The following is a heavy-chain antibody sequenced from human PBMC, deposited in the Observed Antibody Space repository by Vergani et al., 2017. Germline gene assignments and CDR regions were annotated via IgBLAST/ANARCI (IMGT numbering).Heavy chain of an antibody. J-gene: IGHJ4*02. V-gene: IGHV4-39*07. CDR2: IYYSGST. Sequence: QLQLQESGPGLVKPSETLSLTCTVSGGSISSSSYYWGWIRQPPGKGLEWIGSIYYSGSTNYNPSLKSRVTISVDTSKNQFSLKLSSVTAADTAVYYCARGGVTWWLRPEDFDYWGQGTLVTVSS. CDR1: GGSISSSSYY. D-gene: IGHD5-12*01. CDR3: ARGGVTWWLRPEDFDY.